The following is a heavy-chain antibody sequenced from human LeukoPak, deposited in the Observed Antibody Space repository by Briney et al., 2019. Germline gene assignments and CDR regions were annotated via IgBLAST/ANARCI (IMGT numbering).Heavy chain of an antibody. CDR1: GASFSRYY. J-gene: IGHJ4*02. D-gene: IGHD6-6*01. CDR2: IYYSGST. Sequence: SEPLSLTCSVSGASFSRYYWSWIRHPPGKGLEWIGNIYYSGSTNYNPSLTSRVIISLDTSKNQFSRKLSSMTAADKAVYYCAKGSRSFEYWGQGALVTVSS. V-gene: IGHV4-59*01. CDR3: AKGSRSFEY.